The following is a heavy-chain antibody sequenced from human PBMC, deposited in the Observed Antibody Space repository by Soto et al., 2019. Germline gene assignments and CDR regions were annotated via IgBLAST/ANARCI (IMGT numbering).Heavy chain of an antibody. J-gene: IGHJ6*02. CDR1: GFSFSSYT. V-gene: IGHV3-48*02. CDR3: ARLGYCSSVTCKYYFYYYGMDV. Sequence: EVRLVESGGGFVQPGGSLRLSCEAPGFSFSSYTMNWVRQAPGKGLEWVSFISGRGTTTYYADSVKGRFTVSRDNAKNSLYLEVTSLRDEDTAVYYCARLGYCSSVTCKYYFYYYGMDVWGQGTTVTVSS. D-gene: IGHD2-2*01. CDR2: ISGRGTTT.